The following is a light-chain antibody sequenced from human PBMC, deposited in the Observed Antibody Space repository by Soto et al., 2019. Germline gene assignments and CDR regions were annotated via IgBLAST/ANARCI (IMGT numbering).Light chain of an antibody. CDR2: DN. Sequence: QSVLTQPPSVSAAPGQTVTISCSGSSSNIGNNFVSWYQQIPGTAPKLLIYDNKRPSGIPDRFSGSKSGTSATLDITGLQTGDEADYYCGTWDTSLSSGVFGGGTKLTVL. V-gene: IGLV1-51*01. CDR3: GTWDTSLSSGV. J-gene: IGLJ2*01. CDR1: SSNIGNNF.